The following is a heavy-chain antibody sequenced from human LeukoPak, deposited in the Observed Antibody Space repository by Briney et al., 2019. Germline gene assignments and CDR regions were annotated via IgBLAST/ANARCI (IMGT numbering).Heavy chain of an antibody. CDR2: ISSSSSYI. CDR1: GFTFSSYS. CDR3: ARDFRPSSDWPLPSLFP. D-gene: IGHD6-19*01. J-gene: IGHJ5*02. V-gene: IGHV3-21*01. Sequence: AGGSLRLSCAASGFTFSSYSMNWVRQAPGKGLEWVSSISSSSSYIYYADSVKGRFTISRDNAKNSLFLQMNSLRAEDTAVYYCARDFRPSSDWPLPSLFPWGQGTLVTVSS.